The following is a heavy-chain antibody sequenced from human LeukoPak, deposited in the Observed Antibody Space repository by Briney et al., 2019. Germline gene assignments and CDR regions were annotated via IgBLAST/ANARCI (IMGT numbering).Heavy chain of an antibody. D-gene: IGHD3-22*01. V-gene: IGHV4-59*08. CDR3: ARHFPRDSSGNDAFDI. CDR2: NYTSGST. CDR1: TVSSNNYY. Sequence: SETLSRTATVSTVSSNNYYCSWIRHRPGEGLEWRLYNYTSGSTNYNPSLNSRVTTSINTSNKHCSPKRSTVTAADTPVYTCARHFPRDSSGNDAFDIWGLGTMVTVSS. J-gene: IGHJ3*02.